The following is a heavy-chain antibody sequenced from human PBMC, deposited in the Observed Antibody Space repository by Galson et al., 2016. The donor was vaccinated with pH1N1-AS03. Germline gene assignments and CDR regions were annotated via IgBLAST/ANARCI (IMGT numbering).Heavy chain of an antibody. D-gene: IGHD6-13*01. J-gene: IGHJ4*02. CDR1: GYTFTNYA. CDR3: SRDELGVGIVPAGTKTFEY. Sequence: PVKVSCKASGYTFTNYAISWVRQAPGQGLEWMGRSSAYNFNTNYAQNFKGRVTMTTDTSTSTAYMELRSLNSDDTAVYYCSRDELGVGIVPAGTKTFEYWGQGTLVIVSS. V-gene: IGHV1-18*01. CDR2: SSAYNFNT.